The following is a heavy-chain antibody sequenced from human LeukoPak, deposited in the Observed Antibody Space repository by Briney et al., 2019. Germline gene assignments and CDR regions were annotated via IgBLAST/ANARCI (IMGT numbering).Heavy chain of an antibody. CDR3: ARDQVAARLGMDV. Sequence: GGSLRLSCAASGFTFSSYAMSWVRQAPGKGLEWVSAISGSGGSTYYADSVKGRFTISRDNSKNTLYLQMNSLRAEDTAVYYCARDQVAARLGMDVWGKGTTVTVSS. CDR2: ISGSGGST. CDR1: GFTFSSYA. V-gene: IGHV3-23*01. J-gene: IGHJ6*03. D-gene: IGHD6-6*01.